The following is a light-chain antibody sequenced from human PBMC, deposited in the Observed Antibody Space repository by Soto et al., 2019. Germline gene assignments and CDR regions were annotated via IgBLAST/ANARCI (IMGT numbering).Light chain of an antibody. Sequence: QSVLAQPASVSGSPGQSITISCTGTSSDVGAYDYVSWYQQYPGKTPKVMISEVSNRPSGVSNRFSGSKFGNTASLTISGLQAEDEADYYCSSYTSSSTYVFGTGTKVTVL. V-gene: IGLV2-14*01. CDR2: EVS. CDR1: SSDVGAYDY. CDR3: SSYTSSSTYV. J-gene: IGLJ1*01.